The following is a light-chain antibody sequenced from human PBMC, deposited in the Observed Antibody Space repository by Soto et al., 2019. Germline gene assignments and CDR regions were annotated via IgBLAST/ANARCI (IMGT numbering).Light chain of an antibody. Sequence: DVQMTQSPSSLSASVGDRVIITCKANQSIANFLNWFQHKPGQAPKLLISDASHLELGVSSRFSGSRSGTDFVLEISNLQSEDVATYFCQQYEDLSLTFGGGTKVDI. CDR3: QQYEDLSLT. CDR2: DAS. J-gene: IGKJ4*01. V-gene: IGKV1-33*01. CDR1: QSIANF.